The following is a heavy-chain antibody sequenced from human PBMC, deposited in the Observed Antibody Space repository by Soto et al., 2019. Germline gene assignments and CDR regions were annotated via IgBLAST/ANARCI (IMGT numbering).Heavy chain of an antibody. Sequence: PGGSLRLSCAASGFTFSDHYMTWIRQAPGKGLEWVSYISSSTSYTNYADSVKGRFTISRDNAKNSLYLQMNSLRAEDTAVYYCASGAASTISKIDYWGQGPLVTVSX. CDR2: ISSSTSYT. V-gene: IGHV3-11*06. CDR3: ASGAASTISKIDY. CDR1: GFTFSDHY. D-gene: IGHD6-13*01. J-gene: IGHJ4*02.